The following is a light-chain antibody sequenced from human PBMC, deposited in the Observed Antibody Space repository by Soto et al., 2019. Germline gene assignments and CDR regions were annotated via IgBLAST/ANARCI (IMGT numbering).Light chain of an antibody. V-gene: IGKV1-5*01. CDR2: DAS. CDR3: QQYNSHSVT. CDR1: QSISSW. Sequence: DIQLTQSPSTLSASVGDRVTLTCLASQSISSWLAWYQQKPGKAPKLLIYDASSLESGVPSRFSGSGSGTEFTLTISSLQPDDFATYYCQQYNSHSVTFGQGTKVDIK. J-gene: IGKJ1*01.